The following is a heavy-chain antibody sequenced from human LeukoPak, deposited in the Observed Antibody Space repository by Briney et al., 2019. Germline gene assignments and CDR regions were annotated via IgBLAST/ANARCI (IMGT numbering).Heavy chain of an antibody. D-gene: IGHD4-17*01. CDR1: GYSFTGYY. J-gene: IGHJ4*02. V-gene: IGHV1-2*02. CDR3: ARANGGGAYYPFDY. CDR2: INPYSGDT. Sequence: ASVKVSCKGSGYSFTGYYIHWVRQAPGQGLEWMGWINPYSGDTDSAQKFQGRAAVTRDTSITTAYMDLSRLTSDDTAVYYCARANGGGAYYPFDYWGQGALVTVSS.